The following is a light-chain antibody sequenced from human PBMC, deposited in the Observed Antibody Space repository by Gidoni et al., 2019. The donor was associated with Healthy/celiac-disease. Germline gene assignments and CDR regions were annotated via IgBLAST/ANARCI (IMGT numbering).Light chain of an antibody. CDR2: AAS. Sequence: AIQMTQSPSSLSASVGDRVTITCRASQGIRNDLGWYQQKPGKAPKLLIYAASSLQSGVPSRFSGMGSGTDFTLTISRLQPEDFATYYCLQDYNYPWTFGQGTKVEIK. CDR3: LQDYNYPWT. V-gene: IGKV1-6*01. J-gene: IGKJ1*01. CDR1: QGIRND.